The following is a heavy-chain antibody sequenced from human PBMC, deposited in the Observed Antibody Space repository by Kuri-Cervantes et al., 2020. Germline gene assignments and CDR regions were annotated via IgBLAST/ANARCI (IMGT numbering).Heavy chain of an antibody. CDR3: ARAFSNDYVWGSPTAFDI. J-gene: IGHJ3*02. CDR1: GGSISSGSYY. V-gene: IGHV4-61*02. Sequence: SCTVSGGSISSGSYYWSWIRQPAGKGLEWIGRIYTSGSTNYNPSLKSRVTISVDTSKNQFSLKLSSVTAADTAVYYCARAFSNDYVWGSPTAFDIWGQGTMVTVS. D-gene: IGHD3-16*01. CDR2: IYTSGST.